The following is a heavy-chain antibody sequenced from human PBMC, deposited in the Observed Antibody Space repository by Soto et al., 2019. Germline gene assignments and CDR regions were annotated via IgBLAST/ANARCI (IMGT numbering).Heavy chain of an antibody. CDR3: ARDPPRTIFGVVTQGYYGKDV. J-gene: IGHJ6*02. CDR1: GFTFSSYA. CDR2: ISYDGSNK. V-gene: IGHV3-30-3*01. Sequence: QVQLVESGGGVILPGRSLRLSCAASGFTFSSYAMHWVRQAPGKGLEWVAVISYDGSNKYYADSVKGRFTISRDNSKNTLYLQMNILRAEDTSVYYCARDPPRTIFGVVTQGYYGKDVWGQGTTVTVSS. D-gene: IGHD3-3*01.